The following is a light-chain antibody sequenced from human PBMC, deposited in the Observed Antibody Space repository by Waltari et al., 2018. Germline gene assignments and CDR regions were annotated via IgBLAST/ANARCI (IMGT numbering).Light chain of an antibody. V-gene: IGLV1-40*01. CDR3: SSYASTDSYV. CDR1: SSNIGVGND. J-gene: IGLJ1*01. Sequence: QSVLTQPPSVSGAPGQSVTISCTGSSSNIGVGNDAHWYQQGPGRAPKDFIGDNSDRPSGVPGRFSGSTSGTAASRAVTGLQAEDESDYYCSSYASTDSYVFGTGTKVTVL. CDR2: DNS.